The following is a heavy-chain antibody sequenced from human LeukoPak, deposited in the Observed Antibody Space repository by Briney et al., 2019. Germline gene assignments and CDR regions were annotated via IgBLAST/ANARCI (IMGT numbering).Heavy chain of an antibody. D-gene: IGHD3-3*01. CDR3: ARTVFGAYNWFDP. CDR1: GFTFSSYD. J-gene: IGHJ5*02. CDR2: ISSTSNYI. Sequence: GGSLRLSCVASGFTFSSYDMNWVRQAPGKGLEWVSSISSTSNYINYADSVKGRFTISRDNAKSSLYLQTNSLRVDDTAVYYCARTVFGAYNWFDPWGQGALVTVSS. V-gene: IGHV3-21*01.